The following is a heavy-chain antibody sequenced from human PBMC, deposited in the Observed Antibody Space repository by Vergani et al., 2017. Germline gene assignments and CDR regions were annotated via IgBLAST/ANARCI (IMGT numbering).Heavy chain of an antibody. J-gene: IGHJ6*01. D-gene: IGHD3-16*02. CDR1: GFTFSSYA. CDR3: AKVRENDYVWGSYRPRDGMDG. V-gene: IGHV3-23*01. CDR2: ISGSGGST. Sequence: EVQLLESGGGLVQPGGSLRLSCAASGFTFSSYAMSWVRQAPGKGLEWVSAISGSGGSTYYADSVKGRFTISRDNSKNTLYLQMNSLRAEDTAVDYCAKVRENDYVWGSYRPRDGMDGWGQGGTVTVYS.